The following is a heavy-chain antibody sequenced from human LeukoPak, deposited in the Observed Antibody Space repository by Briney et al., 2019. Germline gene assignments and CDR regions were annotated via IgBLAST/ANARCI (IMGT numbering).Heavy chain of an antibody. V-gene: IGHV1-2*02. J-gene: IGHJ4*02. CDR2: INPKNDNT. Sequence: ASVKVSCKSSGYTFNAYFIHWMRQAPGQGLEWMAWINPKNDNTRHAQKFQGRVTLTRDTSISTLYMDLSGLTSDDTAVYYCARGPSSGDFDFWGQGTLVTVSS. D-gene: IGHD4-17*01. CDR1: GYTFNAYF. CDR3: ARGPSSGDFDF.